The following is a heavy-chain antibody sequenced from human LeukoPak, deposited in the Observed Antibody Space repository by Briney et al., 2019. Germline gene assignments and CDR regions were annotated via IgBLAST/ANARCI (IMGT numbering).Heavy chain of an antibody. CDR2: IIPIFGTA. CDR3: AREGLGQLVRGAYHYYYYMDV. Sequence: SVKVSCKASGGTFSSYAISWVRQAPGQGLEWMGGIIPIFGTANYAQKFQGRGTITADESTSTAYMELSSLRSEDTAVYYCAREGLGQLVRGAYHYYYYMDVWGKGTTVTVSS. D-gene: IGHD6-6*01. V-gene: IGHV1-69*13. J-gene: IGHJ6*03. CDR1: GGTFSSYA.